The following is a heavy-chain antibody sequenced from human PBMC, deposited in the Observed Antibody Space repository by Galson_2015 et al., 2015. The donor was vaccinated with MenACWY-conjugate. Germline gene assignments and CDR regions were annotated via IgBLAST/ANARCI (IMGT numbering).Heavy chain of an antibody. J-gene: IGHJ4*02. CDR1: GHSFTPYW. D-gene: IGHD5-24*01. CDR3: ATKPRATPYYFDY. Sequence: QSGAEVKKPGEFLRISGKGSGHSFTPYWIAWVRQMPGKGLEWMGIINPGDSDTRYSPSFQGQVTISADKSISTAYLQWTSLKASDTAMYYCATKPRATPYYFDYWGQGTLVTVSS. CDR2: INPGDSDT. V-gene: IGHV5-51*01.